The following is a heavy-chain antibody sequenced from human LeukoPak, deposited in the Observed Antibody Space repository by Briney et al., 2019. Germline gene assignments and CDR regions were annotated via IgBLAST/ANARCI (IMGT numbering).Heavy chain of an antibody. J-gene: IGHJ4*02. CDR1: GFTFSSYG. CDR2: IWYGGSNK. CDR3: ARDLGSSSLYYFDY. V-gene: IGHV3-33*01. D-gene: IGHD6-13*01. Sequence: GGSLRLSCAASGFTFSSYGMHWVRQAPGKGLEWVAVIWYGGSNKYYADSVKGRFTISRDNSKNTLYLQMNSLRAEDTAVYYCARDLGSSSLYYFDYWGQGTLVTVSS.